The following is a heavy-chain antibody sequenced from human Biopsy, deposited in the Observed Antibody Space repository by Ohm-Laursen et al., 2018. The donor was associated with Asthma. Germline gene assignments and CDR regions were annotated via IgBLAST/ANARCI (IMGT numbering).Heavy chain of an antibody. CDR3: ASDFPKDYVRYNFQF. CDR2: HDHEEGGT. D-gene: IGHD4-17*01. V-gene: IGHV1-24*01. CDR1: GYSLIDLS. J-gene: IGHJ4*02. Sequence: ESSVKVSCKISGYSLIDLSMHWVRQAPGQGLEWMGGHDHEEGGTVNARRFQGRVTMTEDTSTDTAYMELSSLSSDDTAVYYCASDFPKDYVRYNFQFWGQGTLVTVSS.